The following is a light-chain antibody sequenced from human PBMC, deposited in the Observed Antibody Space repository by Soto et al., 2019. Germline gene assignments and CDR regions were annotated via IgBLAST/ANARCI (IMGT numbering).Light chain of an antibody. CDR1: QSVSRY. CDR3: QQRSNWLT. CDR2: GAS. Sequence: EIVLTQSPATLSLSPGERATLSCRASQSVSRYLAWYQQKPGQAPRLLIYGASNRATGIRARFSGSGSGTDFTLTIISLEPEDSAVYFCQQRSNWLTFGGGTKVEIQ. V-gene: IGKV3-11*01. J-gene: IGKJ4*01.